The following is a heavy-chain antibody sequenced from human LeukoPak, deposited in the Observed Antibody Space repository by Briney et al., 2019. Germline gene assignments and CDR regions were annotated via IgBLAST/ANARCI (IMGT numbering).Heavy chain of an antibody. CDR3: ARVHCGSDCYSDRGWFDP. CDR1: GGSISSGSYY. Sequence: PSQTLSLTRTVSGGSISSGSYYWSWIRQPAGKGLEWIGRIYTSGNTNYKPSLKSRVTISVNTYKNQFSLKLSSVTAADTAVYYCARVHCGSDCYSDRGWFDPWGQGTLVTVSS. J-gene: IGHJ5*02. D-gene: IGHD2-21*02. CDR2: IYTSGNT. V-gene: IGHV4-61*02.